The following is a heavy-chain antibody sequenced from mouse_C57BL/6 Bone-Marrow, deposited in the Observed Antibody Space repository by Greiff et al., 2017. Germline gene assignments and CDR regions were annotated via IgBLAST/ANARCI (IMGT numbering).Heavy chain of an antibody. V-gene: IGHV1-81*01. CDR3: ARGGLYYSSSVAWFAY. CDR2: IYPRSGNT. Sequence: QVQLQQSGAELARPGASVKLSCKASGYTFTSYGISWVKQRTGQGLEWIGEIYPRSGNTYYNEKFKGKGTLTADKSSSPAYMELRSLTSEDSAVYFCARGGLYYSSSVAWFAYWGQGTLVTVSA. CDR1: GYTFTSYG. J-gene: IGHJ3*01. D-gene: IGHD1-1*01.